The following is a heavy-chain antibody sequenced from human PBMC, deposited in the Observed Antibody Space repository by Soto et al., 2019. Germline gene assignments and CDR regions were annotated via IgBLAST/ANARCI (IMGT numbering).Heavy chain of an antibody. CDR1: GFTFSSYA. CDR3: AKSFGEMTTVPTFDVDS. J-gene: IGHJ4*02. D-gene: IGHD4-17*01. Sequence: EVQLLESGGGLVQPGGSLRLSCAASGFTFSSYAMSWVRQAPGKGLEWVSAISGSGGSTYYADSVKGRFTISRDNSKNTLYLQMNSLRAEDTAVYYCAKSFGEMTTVPTFDVDSWGQGNLVPVSS. V-gene: IGHV3-23*01. CDR2: ISGSGGST.